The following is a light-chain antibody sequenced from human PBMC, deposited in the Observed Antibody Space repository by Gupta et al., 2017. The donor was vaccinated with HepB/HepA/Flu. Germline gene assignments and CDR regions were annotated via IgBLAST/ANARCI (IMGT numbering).Light chain of an antibody. V-gene: IGLV2-11*01. J-gene: IGLJ1*01. CDR3: CSYEGRNMPYV. CDR1: SSDVGGHDF. CDR2: DVN. Sequence: QSALTQPRSVSGSPGQSVSISCTGTSSDVGGHDFVSWYQQHPGKVPKLMIYDVNKRPSGVPARFSASKSGNTASLTISGLQAEDEADYYCCSYEGRNMPYVFGTGTKVTVL.